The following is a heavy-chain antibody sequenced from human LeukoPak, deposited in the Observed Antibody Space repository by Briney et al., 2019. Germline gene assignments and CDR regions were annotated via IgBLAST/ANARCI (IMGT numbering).Heavy chain of an antibody. CDR1: GGSFGGYY. D-gene: IGHD2-2*01. V-gene: IGHV4-34*01. CDR2: INHSGST. CDR3: ARGGYQAWFDP. Sequence: PSETLSLTCAVYGGSFGGYYWSWIRQPPGKGLEWIGEINHSGSTNYNPSLKSRDTISVDTSKNQFSLKLSSVTAADTAVYYCARGGYQAWFDPWGQGTLVTVSS. J-gene: IGHJ5*02.